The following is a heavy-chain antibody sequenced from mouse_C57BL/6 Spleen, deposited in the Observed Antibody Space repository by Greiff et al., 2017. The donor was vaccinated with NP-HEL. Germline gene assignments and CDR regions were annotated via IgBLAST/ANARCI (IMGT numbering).Heavy chain of an antibody. J-gene: IGHJ2*01. V-gene: IGHV1-64*01. D-gene: IGHD1-1*01. CDR1: GYTFTSYW. CDR3: ARSITTVPYYFDY. Sequence: QVQLQQSGAELVKPGASVKLSCKASGYTFTSYWMHWVKQRPGQGLEWIGMIHPNSGSTNYNEKFKSKATLTVDKSSSTAYMQLSSLTSEDSAVYYCARSITTVPYYFDYWGQGTTLTVSS. CDR2: IHPNSGST.